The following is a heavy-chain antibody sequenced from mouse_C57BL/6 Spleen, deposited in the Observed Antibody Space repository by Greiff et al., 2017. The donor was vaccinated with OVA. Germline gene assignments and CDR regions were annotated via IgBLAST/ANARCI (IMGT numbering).Heavy chain of an antibody. CDR1: GYAFTNYL. D-gene: IGHD2-5*01. Sequence: QVQLQQSGAELVRPGTSVKVSCKASGYAFTNYLIEWVKQRPGQGLEWIGVINPGSGGTNYNEKFKGKATLTADKSSSTAYMQLSSLTSEDSAVYFCARPYYSNYEAWFAYWGQGTLVTVSA. CDR3: ARPYYSNYEAWFAY. CDR2: INPGSGGT. J-gene: IGHJ3*01. V-gene: IGHV1-54*01.